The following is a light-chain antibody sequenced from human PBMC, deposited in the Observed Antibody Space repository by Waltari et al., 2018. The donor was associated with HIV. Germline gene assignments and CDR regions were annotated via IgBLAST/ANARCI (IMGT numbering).Light chain of an antibody. J-gene: IGKJ5*01. CDR2: SAS. CDR1: QSVSTN. Sequence: EIVMTQSPATLSVSPGERATLSCRASQSVSTNLAWYQQKPGQAPRLLIFSASARAAGIPARFSGSGSGTDFTITITSPQSEDCAVYYCQHYNNRPPLTFGQGTRLEI. CDR3: QHYNNRPPLT. V-gene: IGKV3-15*01.